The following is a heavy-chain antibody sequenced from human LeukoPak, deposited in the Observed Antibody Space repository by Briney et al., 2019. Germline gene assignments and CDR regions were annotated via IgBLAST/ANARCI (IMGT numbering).Heavy chain of an antibody. CDR2: IVVGSGNT. V-gene: IGHV1-58*02. Sequence: SVKVSCKASGFTFTSSAMQWVRQARGQRLEWIGWIVVGSGNTNYAQKFQERVTITRDMSTSTAYMELSSLRSEDTAVYYCAAERGGTAMVEPGFDYWGQGTLVTVSS. CDR3: AAERGGTAMVEPGFDY. CDR1: GFTFTSSA. D-gene: IGHD5-18*01. J-gene: IGHJ4*02.